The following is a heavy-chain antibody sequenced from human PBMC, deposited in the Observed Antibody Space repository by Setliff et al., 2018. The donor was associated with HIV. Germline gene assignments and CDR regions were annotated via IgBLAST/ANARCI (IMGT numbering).Heavy chain of an antibody. Sequence: NPSETLSLTCTVSGGSISNNNYYWGWIRQPPGKGLEWIGSIYYSGSTYYSPSLRSRVTISVDRSKNQFSLRLSSVTAADTAVYYCARGYSSGWTGYFDYWGQGTLVTVSS. J-gene: IGHJ4*02. CDR3: ARGYSSGWTGYFDY. V-gene: IGHV4-39*07. D-gene: IGHD6-19*01. CDR2: IYYSGST. CDR1: GGSISNNNYY.